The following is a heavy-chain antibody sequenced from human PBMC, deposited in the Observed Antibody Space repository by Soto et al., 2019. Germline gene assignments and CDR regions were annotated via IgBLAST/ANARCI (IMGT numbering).Heavy chain of an antibody. Sequence: QVQLQESGPGLVKPSGTLSLTCAVSGFSVSSNNWWSWVRQPPGKGLEWIGEIFHSGKTNYNPSLKSRVTMSLDKSKNQLSLKLSSVTAADTAVYYCARAVDFPLTGAFDLWGQGTMVYVSS. J-gene: IGHJ3*01. CDR1: GFSVSSNNW. CDR3: ARAVDFPLTGAFDL. CDR2: IFHSGKT. V-gene: IGHV4-4*02.